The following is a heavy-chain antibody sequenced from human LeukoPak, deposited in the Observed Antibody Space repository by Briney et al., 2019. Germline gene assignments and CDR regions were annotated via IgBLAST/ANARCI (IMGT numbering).Heavy chain of an antibody. Sequence: GVSLRLSCAASEFAFSSYWMHWVRQAPMKGLLWVSRINSDGSTTTYADSMKGRFTISRDNAKNTLYLQMNSLRAEDTAVYYCAVKWTYDGFDIWGQGTMVTVSS. CDR1: EFAFSSYW. J-gene: IGHJ3*02. D-gene: IGHD1-26*01. CDR2: INSDGSTT. CDR3: AVKWTYDGFDI. V-gene: IGHV3-74*01.